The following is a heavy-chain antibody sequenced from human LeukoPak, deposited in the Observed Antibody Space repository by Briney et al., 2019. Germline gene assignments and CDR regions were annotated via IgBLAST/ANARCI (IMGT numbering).Heavy chain of an antibody. CDR2: INWNGGST. D-gene: IGHD1-26*01. CDR1: GFTFDDYA. CDR3: ARDDNSGSRPHPFDY. Sequence: GGSLRLSCAASGFTFDDYAMSWVRQVPGKGLEWVSGINWNGGSTGYADSVKGRFTISRDNAKNSLYLQMNSLRAEDTAVYYCARDDNSGSRPHPFDYWGQGTLVTVSS. V-gene: IGHV3-20*04. J-gene: IGHJ4*02.